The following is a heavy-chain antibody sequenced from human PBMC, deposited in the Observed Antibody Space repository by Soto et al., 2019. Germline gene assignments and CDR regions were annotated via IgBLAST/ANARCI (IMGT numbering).Heavy chain of an antibody. CDR3: ARLEPHPYNWNHKTPYYMDV. CDR1: GGSISSYY. J-gene: IGHJ6*03. D-gene: IGHD1-20*01. V-gene: IGHV4-59*01. CDR2: IYYSGST. Sequence: SETLSLTCTVSGGSISSYYWSWIRQPPGKGLEWIGYIYYSGSTNYNPSLKSRVTISVDTSKNQFSLKLSSVTAADTAVYYCARLEPHPYNWNHKTPYYMDVWGKGTTVTV.